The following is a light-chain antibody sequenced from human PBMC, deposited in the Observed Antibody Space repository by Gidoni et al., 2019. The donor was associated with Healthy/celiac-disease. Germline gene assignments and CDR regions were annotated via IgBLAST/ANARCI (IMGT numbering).Light chain of an antibody. V-gene: IGKV4-1*01. CDR1: PSVLYSSNSKYY. J-gene: IGKJ1*01. CDR3: QQYYSTRT. CDR2: WAS. Sequence: DLVMTQSPDSLPESLGERATINCKSSPSVLYSSNSKYYLAWNQQKPGQPPKLLIDWASTRESGVPDRFSGSGSGTDFTLTISSLQAEDVAVYYCQQYYSTRTFGQGTKVEIK.